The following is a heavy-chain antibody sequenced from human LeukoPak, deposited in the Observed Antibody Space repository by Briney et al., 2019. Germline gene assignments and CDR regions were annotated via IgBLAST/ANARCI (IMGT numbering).Heavy chain of an antibody. CDR3: TTDHPDIVVVAATDDAFDI. J-gene: IGHJ3*02. Sequence: PGGSLRLSCAASGFTFSNAWMSWVRQAPGKGLEWVGRIKSKTDGGTTDYAAPVKGRFTISRDDSKNTLYLQMNSLKTEDTAVYYCTTDHPDIVVVAATDDAFDIWGQGTMVTVSS. CDR1: GFTFSNAW. V-gene: IGHV3-15*01. CDR2: IKSKTDGGTT. D-gene: IGHD2-15*01.